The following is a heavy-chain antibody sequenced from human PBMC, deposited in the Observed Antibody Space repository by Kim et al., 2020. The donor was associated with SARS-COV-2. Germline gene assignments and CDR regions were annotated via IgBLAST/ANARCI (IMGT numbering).Heavy chain of an antibody. J-gene: IGHJ4*02. CDR3: ARSVAATFDY. Sequence: YTTEYAASVKGRFTISREDSKNAIYLQMNSLTIEDTAVYYFARSVAATFDYWAQGTLVTVSS. D-gene: IGHD6-19*01. V-gene: IGHV3-72*01. CDR2: YTT.